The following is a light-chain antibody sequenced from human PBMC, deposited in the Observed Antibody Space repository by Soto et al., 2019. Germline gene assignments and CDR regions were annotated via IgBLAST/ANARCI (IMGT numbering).Light chain of an antibody. V-gene: IGLV1-51*01. CDR1: SSDVGKNY. Sequence: QSVLTQPPSVSAAPGQKVTISCSGSSSDVGKNYVSWYQQLPGTAPKLLIYDNDKRPSGIPDRFSGSKSGTSATLDISGLQTGDEADYYCGTWDGSLSAGVFGGGTKLTVL. CDR2: DND. CDR3: GTWDGSLSAGV. J-gene: IGLJ3*02.